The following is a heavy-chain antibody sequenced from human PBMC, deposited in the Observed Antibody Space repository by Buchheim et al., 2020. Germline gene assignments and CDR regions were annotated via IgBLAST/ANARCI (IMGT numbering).Heavy chain of an antibody. V-gene: IGHV3-33*01. CDR3: ARDGNTVTTDY. CDR1: GFTFSSYG. CDR2: IWDDGSNK. D-gene: IGHD4-11*01. Sequence: QVQLVESGGGVVQPGRSLRLSCAASGFTFSSYGMHWVRQAPGKGLEWVAVIWDDGSNKYYADSVKGRFTISRDNSKNTQYLQMNSLRAEDTAVYYCARDGNTVTTDYWGQGTL. J-gene: IGHJ4*02.